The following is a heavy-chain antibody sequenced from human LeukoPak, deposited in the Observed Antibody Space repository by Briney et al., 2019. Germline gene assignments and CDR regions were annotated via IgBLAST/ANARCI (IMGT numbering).Heavy chain of an antibody. D-gene: IGHD5-24*01. Sequence: PGRSLRLSCAASGFTFSSYAMHWVRQAPGKGLEWVAVISYDGSNKYYADSVKGRFTISRDSSKNTLYLQMNSLRAEDTAVYYCARGRWLQARGPSFDYWGQGTLVTVSS. CDR3: ARGRWLQARGPSFDY. J-gene: IGHJ4*02. CDR1: GFTFSSYA. CDR2: ISYDGSNK. V-gene: IGHV3-30-3*01.